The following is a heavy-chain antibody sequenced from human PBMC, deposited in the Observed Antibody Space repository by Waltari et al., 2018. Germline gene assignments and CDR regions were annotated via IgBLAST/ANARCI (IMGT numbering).Heavy chain of an antibody. CDR1: GGSISSYY. D-gene: IGHD4-4*01. V-gene: IGHV4-59*01. CDR2: IYYSGST. J-gene: IGHJ4*02. Sequence: QVQLQESGPGLVKPSETLSLTCTVSGGSISSYYWSWIRQPPGKGLGWIGYIYYSGSTNYNPSLKSRVTISVDTSKNQFSLKLSSVTAADTAVYYCARAGTTTVTYDYWGQGTLVTVSS. CDR3: ARAGTTTVTYDY.